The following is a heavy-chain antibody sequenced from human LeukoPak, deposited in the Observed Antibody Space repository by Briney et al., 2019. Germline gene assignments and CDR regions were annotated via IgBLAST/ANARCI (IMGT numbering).Heavy chain of an antibody. J-gene: IGHJ4*02. Sequence: PGGSLRLSCAASGFTFSSYAMHWVRQAPGKGLEWVAVISYDGSNKYYADSVKGRFTISRDNSKNTLYLQMNSLRAEDTAVYYCARDRDYYDSNGYVNVDYWGQGTLVTVSS. D-gene: IGHD3-22*01. CDR2: ISYDGSNK. CDR1: GFTFSSYA. CDR3: ARDRDYYDSNGYVNVDY. V-gene: IGHV3-30*04.